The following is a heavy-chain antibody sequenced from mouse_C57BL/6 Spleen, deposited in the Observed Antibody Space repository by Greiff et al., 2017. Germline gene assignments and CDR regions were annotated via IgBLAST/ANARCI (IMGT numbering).Heavy chain of an antibody. CDR3: ARGDYDVVFAY. D-gene: IGHD2-4*01. CDR2: INPNNGGT. J-gene: IGHJ3*01. CDR1: GYTFTDYN. V-gene: IGHV1-22*01. Sequence: VQLKESGPELVKPGASVKMSCKASGYTFTDYNMHWVKQSHGKSLEWIGYINPNNGGTSYNQKFKGKATLTVNKSSSTAYMELRSLTSEDSAVYYCARGDYDVVFAYWGQGTLVTVSA.